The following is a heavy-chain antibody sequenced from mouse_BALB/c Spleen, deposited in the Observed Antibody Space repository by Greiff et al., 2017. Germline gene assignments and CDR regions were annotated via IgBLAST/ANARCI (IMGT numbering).Heavy chain of an antibody. V-gene: IGHV14-4*02. Sequence: EVQLQQSGAELVRSEPSVKLSSPATGFNVKDYYLHLLKQRPEQGLEWIGWIDPENGNTEYAPKFQGKATLPAHTSSNKAYLQLSSVTSEDTAVYCCNAWGGLPAWFAYWGQGTLVTVTA. CDR2: IDPENGNT. CDR3: NAWGGLPAWFAY. CDR1: GFNVKDYY. J-gene: IGHJ3*01. D-gene: IGHD2-4*01.